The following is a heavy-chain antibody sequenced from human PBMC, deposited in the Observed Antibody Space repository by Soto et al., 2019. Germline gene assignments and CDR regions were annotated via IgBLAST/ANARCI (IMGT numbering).Heavy chain of an antibody. CDR3: AKGRYRIGWYDPYFDY. J-gene: IGHJ4*02. V-gene: IGHV3-23*01. CDR1: GFTFNSSA. CDR2: TSGGAGST. Sequence: EVQLLEAGGGLVQPGGSLRLSCAASGFTFNSSAMSWVRQAPGKGLEWVSTTSGGAGSTYYADSVKGRFTISRDNSKNTLYLQMYSLRADDTAVYYCAKGRYRIGWYDPYFDYWGQGTLVTVSS. D-gene: IGHD6-19*01.